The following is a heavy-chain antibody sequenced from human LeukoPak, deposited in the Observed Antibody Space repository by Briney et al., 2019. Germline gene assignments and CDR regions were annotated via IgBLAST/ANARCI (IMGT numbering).Heavy chain of an antibody. CDR2: IYDDGRT. V-gene: IGHV3-66*01. CDR1: GLTVSRKF. CDR3: ASDIVVVPAAVLDAFDI. D-gene: IGHD2-2*01. J-gene: IGHJ3*02. Sequence: GECLRLSCAASGLTVSRKFMGWVRQAPGGGLEWVSGIYDDGRTFYAASVKGRFAISRDNSKNTLYLQINSLRAEDTAVYSGASDIVVVPAAVLDAFDIWGQGTMVTVSS.